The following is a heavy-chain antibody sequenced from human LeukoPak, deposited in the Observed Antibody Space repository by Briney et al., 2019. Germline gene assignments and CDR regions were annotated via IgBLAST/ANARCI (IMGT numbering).Heavy chain of an antibody. Sequence: GGSLRLSCAASGFTFSNYAMSWVRQTPGKGLEWVSATVGGRPDTYHAESVKGRFTVSRDDSRDTLFLQMNRLSVDDTAIYYCTKAPLRSCSGAFCYPFDYWGQGTLVTVSS. J-gene: IGHJ4*02. CDR2: TVGGRPDT. D-gene: IGHD2-8*02. CDR3: TKAPLRSCSGAFCYPFDY. CDR1: GFTFSNYA. V-gene: IGHV3-23*01.